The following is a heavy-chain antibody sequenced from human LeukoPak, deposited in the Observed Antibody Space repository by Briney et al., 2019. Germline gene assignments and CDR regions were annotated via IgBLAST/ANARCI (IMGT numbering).Heavy chain of an antibody. J-gene: IGHJ3*02. D-gene: IGHD5-18*01. CDR3: ARGFVDTAMGDAFGI. CDR2: IYTSGST. V-gene: IGHV4-4*07. CDR1: GGSISSYY. Sequence: PSETLSLTCTVSGGSISSYYCSWIRQPAGKGLEWIGRIYTSGSTNYNPSLKSRVTMSVDTSKNQFSLKLSSVTAADTAVYYCARGFVDTAMGDAFGIWGQGTMVTVSS.